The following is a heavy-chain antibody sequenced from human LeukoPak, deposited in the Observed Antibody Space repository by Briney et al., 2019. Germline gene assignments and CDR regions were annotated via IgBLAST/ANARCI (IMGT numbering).Heavy chain of an antibody. CDR1: GFTVSTNY. J-gene: IGHJ3*02. CDR2: IYSDGRT. V-gene: IGHV3-53*01. Sequence: GGSLRLSCAASGFTVSTNYMSWVRQAPGKGLEWVSVIYSDGRTYYADSVKGRFTISRDNSKNTLYLQMNSLRAEDTAVYYCARDSGRFDVFDIWGQGTMVTVPS. CDR3: ARDSGRFDVFDI. D-gene: IGHD3-10*01.